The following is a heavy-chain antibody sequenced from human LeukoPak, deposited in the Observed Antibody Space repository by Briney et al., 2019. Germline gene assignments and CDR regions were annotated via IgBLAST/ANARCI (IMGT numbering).Heavy chain of an antibody. V-gene: IGHV3-23*01. J-gene: IGHJ4*02. CDR3: AKGSYYDSSGSFYFDY. Sequence: GGSLRLSCAASGFTFSSYAMSWVRQAPGKGLEWVSGISGSGDNTYYAGSVKGRFTISRDNSKNTLYVQVNSLGIEDTAAYYCAKGSYYDSSGSFYFDYWGQGTLVTVS. CDR1: GFTFSSYA. CDR2: ISGSGDNT. D-gene: IGHD3-22*01.